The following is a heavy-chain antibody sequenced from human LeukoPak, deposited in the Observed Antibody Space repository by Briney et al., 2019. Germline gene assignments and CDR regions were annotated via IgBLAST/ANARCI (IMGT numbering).Heavy chain of an antibody. CDR1: GFTFSSYA. CDR3: AKEAGLFDV. CDR2: ISGSGGST. Sequence: GSLRLSCAASGFTFSSYAMSWVRQAPGKGLEWVSAISGSGGSTYYADSVKGRFIISRDNSKKILYLQMNSLRVEDTAMYYCAKEAGLFDVWGQGAMVIVSS. V-gene: IGHV3-23*01. J-gene: IGHJ3*01.